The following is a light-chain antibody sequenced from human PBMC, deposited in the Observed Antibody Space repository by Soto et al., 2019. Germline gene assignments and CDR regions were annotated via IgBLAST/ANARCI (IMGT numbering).Light chain of an antibody. CDR2: DTN. Sequence: QAVVTQEPSLTVSPGGTVTLTCGSSPGAVTSGHYPYWFQQRPGQAPRTPIYDTNNKHSWTPARFSGSLLGGKAALTLSGAQPEDEAEYYCLLCYRSGQVVVGGGTKLTVL. CDR1: PGAVTSGHY. J-gene: IGLJ2*01. CDR3: LLCYRSGQVV. V-gene: IGLV7-46*01.